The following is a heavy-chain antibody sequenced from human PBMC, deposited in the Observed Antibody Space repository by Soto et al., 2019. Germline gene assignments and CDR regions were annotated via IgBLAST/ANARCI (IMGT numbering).Heavy chain of an antibody. J-gene: IGHJ4*02. Sequence: EVRLVESGGGLVLPGGSLRLSCAASEFTFSDYEMNWVRQAPGKGLEWISYISSSGTTIYYADSVKGRFTISRDNAKSSLSLQMSGLRADDTAVYYCARRFDDWGQGTLVTVSS. CDR3: ARRFDD. CDR1: EFTFSDYE. V-gene: IGHV3-48*03. CDR2: ISSSGTTI.